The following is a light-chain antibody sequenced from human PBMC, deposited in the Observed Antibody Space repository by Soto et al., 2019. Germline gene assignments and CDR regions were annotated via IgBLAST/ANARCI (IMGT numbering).Light chain of an antibody. J-gene: IGLJ1*01. CDR3: AARDDSLNGYV. Sequence: QSLLTQPPSASGTPGQRVTISCSGSSSNIGANTVNWFQQLPGTAPKLLIYSNNQRPSGVPDRFSGSKSGTSASLAISGLQSDDEADYYCAARDDSLNGYVFGSGTKVTV. V-gene: IGLV1-44*01. CDR2: SNN. CDR1: SSNIGANT.